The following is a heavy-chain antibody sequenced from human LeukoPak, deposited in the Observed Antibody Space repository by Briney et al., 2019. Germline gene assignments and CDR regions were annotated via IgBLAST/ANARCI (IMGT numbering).Heavy chain of an antibody. CDR2: MNPNSGNT. CDR3: ARDQRQQLILGWLDP. CDR1: GYTFTSYD. D-gene: IGHD6-13*01. V-gene: IGHV1-8*01. Sequence: ASVKVSCKASGYTFTSYDINWVRQATGQGLEWMGWMNPNSGNTGYAQKFQGRDTMTRNTSISTAYMELSSLTSDDTAVYYCARDQRQQLILGWLDPWGQGTLVTVSS. J-gene: IGHJ5*02.